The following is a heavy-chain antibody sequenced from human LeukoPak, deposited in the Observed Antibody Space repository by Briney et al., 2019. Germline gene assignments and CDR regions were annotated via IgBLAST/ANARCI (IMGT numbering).Heavy chain of an antibody. Sequence: GGSLRLSCAASGFTFDDYAMHWVRQAPGKGLEWVAGISWSSGNIGYADSVKGRFTISRDNAENSLLLQMNSLRTEDTALYFCARDAWRRAFNYGMDVWGQGTTVAVSS. CDR1: GFTFDDYA. D-gene: IGHD5-12*01. CDR3: ARDAWRRAFNYGMDV. CDR2: ISWSSGNI. V-gene: IGHV3-9*01. J-gene: IGHJ6*02.